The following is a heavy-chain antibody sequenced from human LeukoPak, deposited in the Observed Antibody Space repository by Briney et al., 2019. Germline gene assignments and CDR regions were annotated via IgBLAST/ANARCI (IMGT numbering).Heavy chain of an antibody. CDR2: INSDGSWT. V-gene: IGHV3-74*01. Sequence: GGSLRLSCAASGNYWMHWVRQAPGKGLVWVSHINSDGSWTSYADSVKGRFTISRDNSKNTLYLQMNSLRAEDTAVYYCAKDRLAVIVYYFDYWGQGTLVTVSS. CDR3: AKDRLAVIVYYFDY. CDR1: GNYW. D-gene: IGHD1-26*01. J-gene: IGHJ4*02.